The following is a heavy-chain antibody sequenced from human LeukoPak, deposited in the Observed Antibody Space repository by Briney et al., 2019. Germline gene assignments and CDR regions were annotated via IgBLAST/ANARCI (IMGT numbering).Heavy chain of an antibody. Sequence: SVKVSCKASGYTFTSYGISWVRQAPGQGLEWMGRIIPILGIANYAQKFQGRVTITADKSTSTAYMELSSLRSEDTAVYYCAREQQLVRDGYYYYGMDVWGQGTTVTVSS. D-gene: IGHD6-13*01. J-gene: IGHJ6*02. CDR3: AREQQLVRDGYYYYGMDV. CDR1: GYTFTSYG. V-gene: IGHV1-69*04. CDR2: IIPILGIA.